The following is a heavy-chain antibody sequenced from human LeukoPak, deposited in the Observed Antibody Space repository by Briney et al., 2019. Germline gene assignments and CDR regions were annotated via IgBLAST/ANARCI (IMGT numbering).Heavy chain of an antibody. CDR1: GGSISSYY. D-gene: IGHD3-10*01. V-gene: IGHV4-4*07. J-gene: IGHJ5*02. CDR2: IYTSGST. CDR3: ARDVRRGMVRGVVNWFDP. Sequence: SETLSLTCTVSGGSISSYYWSWIRQPAGKGLEWIGRIYTSGSTNYNPSLKSRVTMSVDTSKNQFSLKLSSVTAADTAVYYCARDVRRGMVRGVVNWFDPWGQGTLVTVSS.